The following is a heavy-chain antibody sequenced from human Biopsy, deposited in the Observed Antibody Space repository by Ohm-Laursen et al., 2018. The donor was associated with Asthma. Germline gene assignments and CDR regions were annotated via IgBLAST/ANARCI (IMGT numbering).Heavy chain of an antibody. J-gene: IGHJ6*02. Sequence: SDTLSLTCTVSGAYIGTPDYHWSRIHQSTGKGLEWIGFVFYSGTTHHSRSLERRLYISIDTARNEFSMRLRSLTAADTAVDVCASVASYGDVYFGIDVWGPGTTVSVS. CDR3: ASVASYGDVYFGIDV. CDR2: VFYSGTT. V-gene: IGHV4-30-4*02. D-gene: IGHD4-17*01. CDR1: GAYIGTPDYH.